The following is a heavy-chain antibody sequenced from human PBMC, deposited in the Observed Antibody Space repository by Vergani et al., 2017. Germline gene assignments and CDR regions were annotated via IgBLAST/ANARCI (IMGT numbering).Heavy chain of an antibody. D-gene: IGHD5-24*01. CDR3: ASSRDDYNGALYYYGMDV. J-gene: IGHJ6*02. Sequence: QVQLQESGPGLVKPSETLSLTCTVSGGSISSYYWSWIRQPPGKGLEWIGYIYYSGSTNYNPSLKSRVTISVDTSKNQFSLKLSSVTAADTAVYYCASSRDDYNGALYYYGMDVWGQGTTVTVSS. CDR1: GGSISSYY. V-gene: IGHV4-59*01. CDR2: IYYSGST.